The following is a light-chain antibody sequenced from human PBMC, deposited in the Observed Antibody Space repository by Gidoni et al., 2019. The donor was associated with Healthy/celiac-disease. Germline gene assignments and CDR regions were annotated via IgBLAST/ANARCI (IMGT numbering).Light chain of an antibody. V-gene: IGLV2-23*01. Sequence: QSALTQPASVSGPPGQSFPISCTGTSSDVGSYNLVSWYQQHPGKAPKLMIYEGSKRPSGVSNRFSGSKSGNTASLTISGLQAEDEADYYCCSYAGSSTSRYLFGTGTKVTVL. J-gene: IGLJ1*01. CDR2: EGS. CDR3: CSYAGSSTSRYL. CDR1: SSDVGSYNL.